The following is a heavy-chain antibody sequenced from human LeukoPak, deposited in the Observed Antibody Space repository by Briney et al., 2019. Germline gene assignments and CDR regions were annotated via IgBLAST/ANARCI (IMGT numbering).Heavy chain of an antibody. CDR2: ISAYNGNT. V-gene: IGHV1-18*01. J-gene: IGHJ3*02. CDR3: ARVVQRYGGNIRSDAFDI. CDR1: GYTFTSCG. D-gene: IGHD4-23*01. Sequence: ASVKVSCKASGYTFTSCGISWVRQAPGQGLEWMGWISAYNGNTNYAQKLQGRVTMTTDTSTSTAYMELRSLRSDDTAVYYCARVVQRYGGNIRSDAFDIWGQGTMVTVSS.